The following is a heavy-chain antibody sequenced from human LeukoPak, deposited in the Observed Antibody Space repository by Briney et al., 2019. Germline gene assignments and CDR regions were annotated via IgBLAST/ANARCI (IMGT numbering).Heavy chain of an antibody. CDR2: ISSSSSTI. J-gene: IGHJ3*02. CDR3: ARDIGRVPAAIGKDAFDI. CDR1: GFTFSSYS. D-gene: IGHD2-2*02. Sequence: GGSLRLSCAASGFTFSSYSMNWVRQAPGKGLEWVSYISSSSSTIYYADSVKGRFTISRDNAKNSLYLQMNSLRAEDTAVYYCARDIGRVPAAIGKDAFDIWGQGTMVTVSS. V-gene: IGHV3-48*01.